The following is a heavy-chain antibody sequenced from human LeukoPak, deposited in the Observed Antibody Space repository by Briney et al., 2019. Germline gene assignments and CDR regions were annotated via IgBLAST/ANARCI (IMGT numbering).Heavy chain of an antibody. CDR3: ARDDGGRHTSSLDY. CDR1: GFPSSSYE. V-gene: IGHV3-48*03. CDR2: MSSSGGII. Sequence: AGGSLRLSCAASGFPSSSYEMHWVRQAPGQGLEWVSYMSSSGGIIYYADSVEGRFAISRDNAKNSLYLQMDSLRAEDTATYCCARDDGGRHTSSLDYWGQGTLVAVSS. D-gene: IGHD6-6*01. J-gene: IGHJ4*02.